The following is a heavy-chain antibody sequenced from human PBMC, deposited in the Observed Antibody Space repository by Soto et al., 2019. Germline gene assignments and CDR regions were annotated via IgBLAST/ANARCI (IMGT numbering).Heavy chain of an antibody. CDR2: IYYSGTT. V-gene: IGHV4-31*03. Sequence: QVQLQESGPGLVEPSQTLSLICTVSGGSISSGDYYWSWIRQLPGKGLEWIGYIYYSGTTFHNPSLTSRVSISVDTSKNLFSLKLSSMTAADTAVYYCARTSGDYGLSKYFQHWCQGTLVTVSS. D-gene: IGHD4-17*01. CDR1: GGSISSGDYY. J-gene: IGHJ1*01. CDR3: ARTSGDYGLSKYFQH.